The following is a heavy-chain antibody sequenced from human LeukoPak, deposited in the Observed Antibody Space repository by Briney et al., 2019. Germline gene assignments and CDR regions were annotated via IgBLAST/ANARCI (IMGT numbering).Heavy chain of an antibody. D-gene: IGHD2-21*02. CDR3: ARVLVVVVTAYAFDI. CDR1: GYTFTSYG. J-gene: IGHJ3*02. Sequence: GASVKVSCKASGYTFTSYGISWVRQAPGQGLEWMGWISAYNGNTNYAQKLQGRVTMTTDTSTSTAYMELRSLRSDDTAVYYCARVLVVVVTAYAFDIWGQGTMVTVSS. V-gene: IGHV1-18*01. CDR2: ISAYNGNT.